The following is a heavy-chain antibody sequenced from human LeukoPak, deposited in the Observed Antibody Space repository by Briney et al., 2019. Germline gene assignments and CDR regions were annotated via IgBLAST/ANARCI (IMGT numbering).Heavy chain of an antibody. CDR2: IKEDGNQK. Sequence: PGGSLRLSCAASGFTFSSYWMSWVRQAPGKGLEWVANIKEDGNQKYYVGSVKGRFTISRDNAKNSLYLQMNSLRADDTAVYYRARNYYDVSGYFPPGFWGQGTLVTVSS. CDR3: ARNYYDVSGYFPPGF. J-gene: IGHJ4*02. D-gene: IGHD3-22*01. V-gene: IGHV3-7*01. CDR1: GFTFSSYW.